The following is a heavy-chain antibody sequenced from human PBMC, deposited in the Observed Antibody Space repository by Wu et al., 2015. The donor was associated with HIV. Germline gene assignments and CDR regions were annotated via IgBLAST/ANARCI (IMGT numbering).Heavy chain of an antibody. CDR3: ARDSGSGYNWFGP. D-gene: IGHD5-12*01. CDR2: INPNIGDT. CDR1: GYTFTAYY. J-gene: IGHJ5*02. V-gene: IGHV1-2*02. Sequence: QVQLVQSGAEVKKPGASVKVSCKASGYTFTAYYMHWVRQAPGQGLEWMGWINPNIGDTDYAQKFQGRVTMTRDTSISTAYMELSRLTSDDTAVYYCARDSGSGYNWFGPWGQGTLVTVSS.